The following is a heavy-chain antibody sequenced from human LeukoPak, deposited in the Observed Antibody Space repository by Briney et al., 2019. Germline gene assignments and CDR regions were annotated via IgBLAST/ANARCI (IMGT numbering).Heavy chain of an antibody. V-gene: IGHV3-21*01. J-gene: IGHJ4*02. D-gene: IGHD5-18*01. CDR3: ARDTAMVNSLDY. Sequence: PGGSLRLSCAASGFTFSSYSMNWVRQAPGKGLEWVSSIGSSSSYIYYADSVKGRFTISRDNAKNSLYLQMNSLRAEDTAVYYCARDTAMVNSLDYWGQGTLVTVSS. CDR2: IGSSSSYI. CDR1: GFTFSSYS.